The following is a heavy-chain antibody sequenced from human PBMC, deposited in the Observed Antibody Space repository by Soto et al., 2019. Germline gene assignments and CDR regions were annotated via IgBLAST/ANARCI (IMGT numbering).Heavy chain of an antibody. CDR3: AKDGGWYPEGDYYYYMDV. V-gene: IGHV3-30*18. CDR2: ISYDGSNK. D-gene: IGHD6-19*01. CDR1: GFTFSSYG. Sequence: GGSLRLSCAASGFTFSSYGMHWFRQAPGKGLEWVAVISYDGSNKYYADSVKGRFTISRDNSKNTLYLQMNSLRAEDTAVYYCAKDGGWYPEGDYYYYMDVWGKGTTVPVSS. J-gene: IGHJ6*03.